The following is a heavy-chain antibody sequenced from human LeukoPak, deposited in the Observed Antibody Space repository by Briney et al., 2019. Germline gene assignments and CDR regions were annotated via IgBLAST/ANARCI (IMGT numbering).Heavy chain of an antibody. D-gene: IGHD5-18*01. V-gene: IGHV3-53*01. J-gene: IGHJ4*02. CDR3: ARGDKAMVTLKMFHFDS. CDR1: GFTVRTNY. CDR2: IYSGVYSGGST. Sequence: GGSLRLSCAASGFTVRTNYMTWVRQAPGKGLEWVSIIYSGVYSGGSTDYADSVRGRFTISRDNAQNSLYLQMNSLRAEDTAVYYCARGDKAMVTLKMFHFDSWGQGTLVTVSS.